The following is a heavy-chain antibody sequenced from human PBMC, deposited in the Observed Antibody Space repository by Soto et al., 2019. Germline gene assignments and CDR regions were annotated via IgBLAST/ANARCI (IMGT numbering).Heavy chain of an antibody. Sequence: EVQLLESGGGLVQPGGSLRLSCAASGFTFSSYAMSWVRQAPGKGLEWVSAISGSGGSTYYADSVKGRFTISRDNSXXTXNRRMNSLRAEDTAVYYCAKEGESTGTRGDYDGMEVWGQGTTVTVSS. V-gene: IGHV3-23*01. D-gene: IGHD1-1*01. CDR1: GFTFSSYA. CDR3: AKEGESTGTRGDYDGMEV. J-gene: IGHJ6*02. CDR2: ISGSGGST.